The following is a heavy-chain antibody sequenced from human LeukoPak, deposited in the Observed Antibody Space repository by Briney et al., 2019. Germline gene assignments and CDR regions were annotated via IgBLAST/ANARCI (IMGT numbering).Heavy chain of an antibody. CDR3: ARRDVVVVAGYFDY. D-gene: IGHD2-15*01. Sequence: SETLSLTCTVSGGSISSSYYWGWIRQPPGKGLEWIGSIYYSGSTYYNPSLKSRVTISVDTSKNQFSLKLSSVTAADTAVYYCARRDVVVVAGYFDYWGQGTLVTVSS. V-gene: IGHV4-39*01. J-gene: IGHJ4*02. CDR1: GGSISSSYY. CDR2: IYYSGST.